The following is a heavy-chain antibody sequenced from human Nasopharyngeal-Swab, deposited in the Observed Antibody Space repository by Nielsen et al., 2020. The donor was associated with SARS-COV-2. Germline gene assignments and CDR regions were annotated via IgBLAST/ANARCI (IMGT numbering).Heavy chain of an antibody. D-gene: IGHD6-13*01. CDR1: GFTLGNYW. V-gene: IGHV3-7*01. Sequence: GESLKISCAASGFTLGNYWMSWVRQAPGKGLEWVANINQDGSEKYYLDSVEGRFTIFRDNPKNSLYLQMNSLRAEDTAVFYCVRLSIATAGVDYWGQGTLVTVSS. CDR3: VRLSIATAGVDY. J-gene: IGHJ4*02. CDR2: INQDGSEK.